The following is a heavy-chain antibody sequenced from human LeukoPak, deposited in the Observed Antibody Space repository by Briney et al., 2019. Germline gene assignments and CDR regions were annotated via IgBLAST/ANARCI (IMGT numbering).Heavy chain of an antibody. J-gene: IGHJ4*02. Sequence: GASVKVSCKASGYTFTSYYMHWVRQAPGQGLEWMGIINPSGGSTSYAQKFQGRVTMTRDTSTNTVYMELSSLRSEDTALYFCAHIRSSTSCYLDYWGQGTLVTVSS. D-gene: IGHD2-2*01. CDR3: AHIRSSTSCYLDY. V-gene: IGHV1-46*01. CDR2: INPSGGST. CDR1: GYTFTSYY.